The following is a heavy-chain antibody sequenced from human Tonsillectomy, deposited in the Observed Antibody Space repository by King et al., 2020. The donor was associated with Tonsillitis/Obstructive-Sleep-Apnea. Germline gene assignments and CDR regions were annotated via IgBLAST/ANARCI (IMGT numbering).Heavy chain of an antibody. CDR3: ARHRGYCSSTSCKYNWFDP. CDR1: GGSISSSSYY. V-gene: IGHV4-39*01. CDR2: IYYSGST. Sequence: LQLQESGPGLVKPSETLSLTCTVSGGSISSSSYYWGWIRQPPGKGLEWIGSIYYSGSTYHNPSLKSRVTISAETSKNQFSLKLNSVTAADTAVYYCARHRGYCSSTSCKYNWFDPWGQGTLVTVSS. J-gene: IGHJ5*02. D-gene: IGHD2-2*01.